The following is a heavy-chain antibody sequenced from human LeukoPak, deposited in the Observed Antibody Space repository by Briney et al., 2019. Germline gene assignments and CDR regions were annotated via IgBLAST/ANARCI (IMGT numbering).Heavy chain of an antibody. Sequence: ASVKVSCKASGYTFTSYGISWVRQAPGQGLEWMGWISAYNGNTNYAQKLQGRVTMTTDTSTSTAYMELRSLRSDDTAVYYCARDRTYYYDSSGYRYWGQGTLVTVSS. J-gene: IGHJ4*02. CDR2: ISAYNGNT. D-gene: IGHD3-22*01. CDR1: GYTFTSYG. V-gene: IGHV1-18*01. CDR3: ARDRTYYYDSSGYRY.